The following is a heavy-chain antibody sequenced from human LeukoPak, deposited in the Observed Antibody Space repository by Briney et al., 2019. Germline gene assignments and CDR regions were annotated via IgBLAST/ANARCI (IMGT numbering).Heavy chain of an antibody. D-gene: IGHD2-8*01. CDR1: GFTFSSYA. CDR3: AKDRGHCTNGVRHNYYYMDV. CDR2: ISGSGGST. J-gene: IGHJ6*03. V-gene: IGHV3-23*01. Sequence: GGSLRLSCAASGFTFSSYAMNWVRQAPGKGLEWVSTISGSGGSTDYADSVKGRFTISRDNSKNTLYLQMNSLRAEDTAVYYCAKDRGHCTNGVRHNYYYMDVWGKGTTVTVSS.